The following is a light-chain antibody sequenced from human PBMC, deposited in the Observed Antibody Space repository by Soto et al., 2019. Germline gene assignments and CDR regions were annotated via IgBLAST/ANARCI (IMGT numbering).Light chain of an antibody. CDR2: AAS. CDR3: QKHATSPLT. J-gene: IGKJ4*01. Sequence: EIVLAQSPGTLSLSPGDSATLSCRASQSVSANYLAWYQQKPGQAPRLLIYAASSRATGTPDRFSGSGSGTDFTLTISRLEPEDFAVYYCQKHATSPLTFGGATKVEIK. CDR1: QSVSANY. V-gene: IGKV3-20*01.